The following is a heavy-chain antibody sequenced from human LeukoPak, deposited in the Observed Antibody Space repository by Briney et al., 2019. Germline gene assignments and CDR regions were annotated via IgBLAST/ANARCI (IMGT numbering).Heavy chain of an antibody. CDR1: GFTFSDYY. J-gene: IGHJ3*02. Sequence: PGGSLRLSCAASGFTFSDYYMSWLRQAPGKGLEWVSYISSSNSSIYYAESVKGRFTISRDNAKNSLFLQMNSLRAEDRAVYYCARGRRITIFGVVTQGAFDIWGQGTLVTVS. D-gene: IGHD3-3*01. V-gene: IGHV3-11*01. CDR3: ARGRRITIFGVVTQGAFDI. CDR2: ISSSNSSI.